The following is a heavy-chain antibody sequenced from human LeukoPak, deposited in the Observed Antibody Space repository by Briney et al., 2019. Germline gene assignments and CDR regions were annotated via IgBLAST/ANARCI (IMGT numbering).Heavy chain of an antibody. CDR1: GYTFSSYS. Sequence: PGGSLRLSCAASGYTFSSYSMRSVRQAPGKGLEWGSYISSSSSTIYYADSVKGRFTITRDNAKNSLYLQMNSLRAEDTAVYYCARGLVRSGEYWFDSWGQGTLVTVSS. CDR3: ARGLVRSGEYWFDS. D-gene: IGHD6-25*01. V-gene: IGHV3-48*04. J-gene: IGHJ5*01. CDR2: ISSSSSTI.